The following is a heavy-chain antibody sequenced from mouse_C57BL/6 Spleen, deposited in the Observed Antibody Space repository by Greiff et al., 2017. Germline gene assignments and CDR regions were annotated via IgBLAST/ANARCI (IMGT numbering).Heavy chain of an antibody. V-gene: IGHV1-19*01. D-gene: IGHD1-1*01. CDR1: GYTFTDYY. Sequence: EVQLQQSGPVLVKPGASVKMSCKASGYTFTDYYMNWVKQSHGKSLEWIGVINPYNGGTSYNQKFKGKATLTVDKSSSTAYMELNSLTSEDSAVYYCARYGSSSYWYFDVWGTGTTVTVSS. J-gene: IGHJ1*03. CDR2: INPYNGGT. CDR3: ARYGSSSYWYFDV.